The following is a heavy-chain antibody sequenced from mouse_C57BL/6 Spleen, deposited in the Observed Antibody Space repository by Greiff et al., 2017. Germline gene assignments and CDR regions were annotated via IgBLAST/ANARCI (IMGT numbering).Heavy chain of an antibody. D-gene: IGHD3-3*01. CDR3: TRSGLGDYYAMDY. CDR2: IDPETGGT. J-gene: IGHJ4*01. Sequence: QVHVKQSGAELVRPGASVTLSCKASGYTFTDYEMHWVKQTPVHGLEWIGAIDPETGGTAYNQKFKGKAILTADKSSSTAYMELRSLTSEDSAVYYCTRSGLGDYYAMDYWGQGTSVTVSS. CDR1: GYTFTDYE. V-gene: IGHV1-15*01.